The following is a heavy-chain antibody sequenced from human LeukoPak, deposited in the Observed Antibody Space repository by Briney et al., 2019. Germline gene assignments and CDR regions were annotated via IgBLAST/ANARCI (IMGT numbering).Heavy chain of an antibody. CDR3: ARDYCSSTSCYGYAFDI. Sequence: ASVKVSCKASGYTFTTHDLTWVRQATGQGLEWMGWMNPGSGDTAYAQKFQGRVTMTRDTSMSTAYMELSRLRSDDTAVYYCARDYCSSTSCYGYAFDIWGQGTMVTVSS. CDR1: GYTFTTHD. J-gene: IGHJ3*02. D-gene: IGHD2-2*01. CDR2: MNPGSGDT. V-gene: IGHV1-8*01.